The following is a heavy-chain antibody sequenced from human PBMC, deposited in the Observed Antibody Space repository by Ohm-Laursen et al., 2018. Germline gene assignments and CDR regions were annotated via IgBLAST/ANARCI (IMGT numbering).Heavy chain of an antibody. Sequence: SLRLSCTASGFTFSTYWMIWFRQAPGKGLESVASINQDGSEKYFVDSVRGRFTIYRDNAKNSLYLQMNSLRAEDTAVYYCVRDRRGGSIELRAGGQGALVTVSS. D-gene: IGHD6-6*01. V-gene: IGHV3-7*01. CDR2: INQDGSEK. CDR1: GFTFSTYW. J-gene: IGHJ4*02. CDR3: VRDRRGGSIELRA.